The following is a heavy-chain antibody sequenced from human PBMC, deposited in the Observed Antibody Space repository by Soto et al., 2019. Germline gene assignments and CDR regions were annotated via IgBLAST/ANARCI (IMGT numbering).Heavy chain of an antibody. CDR2: IYYSGST. Sequence: ETLSLTCTVSGGSISSYYWSWIRQPPGKGLEWIGYIYYSGSTNYNPSLKSRVTISVDTSKNQFSLKLSSVTAADTAVYYCARVLGYCSSTSCPHYYYYYYMDVWGKGTTVTVSS. D-gene: IGHD2-2*01. CDR3: ARVLGYCSSTSCPHYYYYYYMDV. V-gene: IGHV4-59*01. J-gene: IGHJ6*03. CDR1: GGSISSYY.